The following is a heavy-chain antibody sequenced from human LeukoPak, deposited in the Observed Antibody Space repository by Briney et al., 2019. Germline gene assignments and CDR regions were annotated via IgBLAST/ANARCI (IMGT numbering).Heavy chain of an antibody. CDR2: IYHSGNT. CDR1: GGSISSSNW. V-gene: IGHV4-4*02. D-gene: IGHD6-13*01. J-gene: IGHJ4*01. Sequence: SETLSLTCAVSGGSISSSNWWGWVRQPPGKGLEWIGEIYHSGNTNYNPSLKSRVTILEDKSKNQFSLKLSSVTAAATAVYYCAREVVAAPGTVDYWGQGTLVTVSS. CDR3: AREVVAAPGTVDY.